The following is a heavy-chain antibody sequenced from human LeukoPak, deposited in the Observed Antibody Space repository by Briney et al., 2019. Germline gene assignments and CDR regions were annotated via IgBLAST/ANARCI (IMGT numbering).Heavy chain of an antibody. CDR3: ARAKNTPMVRGVIRYYYYMDV. J-gene: IGHJ6*03. D-gene: IGHD3-10*01. CDR1: GGSISSYY. Sequence: PSETLSLTCTVSGGSISSYYWSWIRQPAGKGLEWIGRIYTSGSTNYNPSLKSRVTMSVGTSKNQFSLKLSSVTAADTAVYYCARAKNTPMVRGVIRYYYYMDVWGKGTTVTVSS. CDR2: IYTSGST. V-gene: IGHV4-4*07.